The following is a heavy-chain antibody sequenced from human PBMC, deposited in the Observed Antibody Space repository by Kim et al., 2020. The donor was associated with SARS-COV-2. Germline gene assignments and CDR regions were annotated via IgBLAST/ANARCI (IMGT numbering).Heavy chain of an antibody. Sequence: SETLSLTCTVSGASITSYYWNWIRQPPGKGLEWIGYIYYGGSTSYNPSLKSRVTISLDRSENHFSLRLMSVTAADTAVYYCARDADSYGFNWFDPWGQGTMVIVSS. V-gene: IGHV4-59*13. J-gene: IGHJ5*02. CDR3: ARDADSYGFNWFDP. D-gene: IGHD5-18*01. CDR2: IYYGGST. CDR1: GASITSYY.